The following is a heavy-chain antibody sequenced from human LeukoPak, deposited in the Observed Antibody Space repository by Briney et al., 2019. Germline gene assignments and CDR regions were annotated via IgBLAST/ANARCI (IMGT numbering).Heavy chain of an antibody. V-gene: IGHV1-69*13. J-gene: IGHJ5*02. D-gene: IGHD2/OR15-2a*01. Sequence: SVKVSCKASGYTFTSYGISWVRQAPGQGLEWMGGIIPIFGTANYAQKFQGRVTITADESTSTAYMELSSLRSEDTAVYYCAIQRIVQNWFDPWGQGTLVTVSS. CDR1: GYTFTSYG. CDR2: IIPIFGTA. CDR3: AIQRIVQNWFDP.